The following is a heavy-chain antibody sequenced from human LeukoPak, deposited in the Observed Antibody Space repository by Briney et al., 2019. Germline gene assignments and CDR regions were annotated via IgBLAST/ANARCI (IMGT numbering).Heavy chain of an antibody. V-gene: IGHV4-59*01. J-gene: IGHJ4*02. CDR3: ARGGGQWLSPVDY. CDR1: GGSISSYY. D-gene: IGHD6-19*01. CDR2: IYYSGST. Sequence: PSETLSLTCTVSGGSISSYYWSWIRQPPGKGLEWIGYIYYSGSTNYNPSLKSRVTISVDTSKNQFSLKLSSVTAADTAVYYCARGGGQWLSPVDYWGQGTLVTVSS.